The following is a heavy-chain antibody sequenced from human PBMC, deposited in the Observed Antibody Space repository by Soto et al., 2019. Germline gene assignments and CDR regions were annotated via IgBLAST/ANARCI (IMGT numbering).Heavy chain of an antibody. CDR1: GGSISSGDYY. Sequence: SETLSLTCTVSGGSISSGDYYWSWIRQPPGKGLEWIGYIYYSGTTYYNPSLKSRVTISVDTSKNQFSLKVSSVTAADTAVYYCARALIQLWPHYYYGMDVWGQGTTVTVSS. CDR2: IYYSGTT. V-gene: IGHV4-30-4*01. D-gene: IGHD5-18*01. J-gene: IGHJ6*02. CDR3: ARALIQLWPHYYYGMDV.